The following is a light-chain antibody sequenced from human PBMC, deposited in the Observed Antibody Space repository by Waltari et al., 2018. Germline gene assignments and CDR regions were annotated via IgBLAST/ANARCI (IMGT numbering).Light chain of an antibody. J-gene: IGLJ1*01. Sequence: QSAVTQPATVSGSPGQSITLSCTATNSDNHYYSYVSWYQHHPGKAPKVIIYDVNKRSSGVSVRFSGSKSGNTASLTISGLQADDEADYYCNSYTRTRTLYVFGSGTTVTVI. CDR2: DVN. CDR3: NSYTRTRTLYV. CDR1: NSDNHYYSY. V-gene: IGLV2-14*03.